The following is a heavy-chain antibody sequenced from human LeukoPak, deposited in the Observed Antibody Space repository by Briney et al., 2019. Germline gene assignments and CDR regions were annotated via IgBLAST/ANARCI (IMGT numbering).Heavy chain of an antibody. CDR3: ARGATGICFDY. CDR2: ISYDGSNK. J-gene: IGHJ4*02. V-gene: IGHV3-30*03. CDR1: GFTFSSYG. Sequence: PGGSLRLSCAASGFTFSSYGMHWVRQAPGKGLEWVAVISYDGSNKYYADSVKGRFTISRDNSKNTLYLQMNSLRAEDTAVYYCARGATGICFDYWGQGTLVTVSS. D-gene: IGHD1-1*01.